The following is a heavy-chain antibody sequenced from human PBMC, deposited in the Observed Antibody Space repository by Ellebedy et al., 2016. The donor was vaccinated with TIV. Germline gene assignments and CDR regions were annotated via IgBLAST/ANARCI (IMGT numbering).Heavy chain of an antibody. Sequence: LRLXXAVSGDSISSGGYSWSWIRQPPGKGLEWIGYIYHSGKTYYNPSLKSRVTISVDRPKNQFSVRLNSVTAADTAVYYCARVRNYYDSSGYYWPYNWFDPWGQGTLVTVPS. CDR1: GDSISSGGYS. CDR3: ARVRNYYDSSGYYWPYNWFDP. D-gene: IGHD3-22*01. J-gene: IGHJ5*02. V-gene: IGHV4-30-2*01. CDR2: IYHSGKT.